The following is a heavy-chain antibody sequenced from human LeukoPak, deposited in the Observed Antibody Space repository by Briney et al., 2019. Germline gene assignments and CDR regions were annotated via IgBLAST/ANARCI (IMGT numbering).Heavy chain of an antibody. CDR3: ARVPVDYDAFDI. J-gene: IGHJ3*02. D-gene: IGHD2-2*01. CDR2: ISWNSGSI. Sequence: GRSLRLSCAASGFTFDDYAMHWVRQAPGKGLEWVSGISWNSGSIGYADSVKGRFTISRDNAKNSLYLQMNSLRAEDTALYYCARVPVDYDAFDIWGQGTMVTVSS. CDR1: GFTFDDYA. V-gene: IGHV3-9*01.